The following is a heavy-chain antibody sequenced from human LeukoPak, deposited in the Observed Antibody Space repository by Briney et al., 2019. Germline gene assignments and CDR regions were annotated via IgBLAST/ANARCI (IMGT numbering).Heavy chain of an antibody. V-gene: IGHV6-1*01. CDR1: GDSVSSNSAA. Sequence: SQTLSLTCAISGDSVSSNSAAWNWIRQSPSRGLEWLGRTYYRSKWYNDYAVSVKSRITINPDTSKNQFSLQLNSVTPEDTAVYYYARSNLLSYCGGDCYYNWFDPWGQGTLVTVSS. CDR3: ARSNLLSYCGGDCYYNWFDP. J-gene: IGHJ5*02. CDR2: TYYRSKWYN. D-gene: IGHD2-21*01.